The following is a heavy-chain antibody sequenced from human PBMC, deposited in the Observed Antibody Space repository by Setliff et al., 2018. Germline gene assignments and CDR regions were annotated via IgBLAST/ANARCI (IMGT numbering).Heavy chain of an antibody. CDR2: INPSSGGI. CDR3: ARDFLGQWGGKGGLDY. V-gene: IGHV1-46*04. D-gene: IGHD6-19*01. J-gene: IGHJ4*02. Sequence: ASVKVSCKASGYSFTNHYIHWVRQAPGQGLEWMGRINPSSGGISYAQKLQGRVIMTRDTSTSTVYMEVSRLRSEDTAVYYCARDFLGQWGGKGGLDYWGQGTLVTVSS. CDR1: GYSFTNHY.